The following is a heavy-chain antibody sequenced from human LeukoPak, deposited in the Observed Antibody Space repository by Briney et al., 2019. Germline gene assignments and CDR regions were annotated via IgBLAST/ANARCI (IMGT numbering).Heavy chain of an antibody. CDR2: IWYDGSNK. J-gene: IGHJ6*02. V-gene: IGHV3-30*02. D-gene: IGHD4-17*01. CDR3: AKEQGGDYVNYYYYGMDV. Sequence: GGSLRLSCAASGFTFSSYGMHWVRQAPGKGLEWVAVIWYDGSNKYYADSVKGRFTISRDNSKNTLYLQMNSLRAEDTAVYYCAKEQGGDYVNYYYYGMDVWGQGTTVTVSS. CDR1: GFTFSSYG.